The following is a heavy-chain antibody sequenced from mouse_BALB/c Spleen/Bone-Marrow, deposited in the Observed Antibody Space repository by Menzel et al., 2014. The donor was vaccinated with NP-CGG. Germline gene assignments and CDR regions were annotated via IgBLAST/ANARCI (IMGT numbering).Heavy chain of an antibody. Sequence: EVKVEESGGGLVQPGGSLKLSCAASGFDFSRYWMSWVRQAPGKGLEWIGEINPDSRTINYTPSLKDKFIISRDNAKNTLYLQTNKVRSEDTALYYCASLGNYGYFAYWGQGTTLTVSS. V-gene: IGHV4-1*02. CDR1: GFDFSRYW. CDR2: INPDSRTI. J-gene: IGHJ2*01. D-gene: IGHD2-1*01. CDR3: ASLGNYGYFAY.